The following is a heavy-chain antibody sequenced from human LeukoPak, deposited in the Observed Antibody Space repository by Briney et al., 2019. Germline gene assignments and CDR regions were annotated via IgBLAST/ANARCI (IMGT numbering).Heavy chain of an antibody. CDR1: GGSISSYF. CDR2: IYYSGST. Sequence: PSETLSLTCTVSGGSISSYFWSWVRQPPGKGLEWIGYIYYSGSTNYNPSLKSRVTISVDTSKNQFSLKLSSVTAADTAVYYCARGSCSGGSCYPAWFDPWGQGALVTVSS. J-gene: IGHJ5*02. V-gene: IGHV4-59*12. CDR3: ARGSCSGGSCYPAWFDP. D-gene: IGHD2-15*01.